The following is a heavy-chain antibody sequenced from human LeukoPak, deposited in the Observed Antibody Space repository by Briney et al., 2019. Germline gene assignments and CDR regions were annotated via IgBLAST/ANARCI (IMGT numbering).Heavy chain of an antibody. CDR1: GYTFTGYY. V-gene: IGHV1-2*02. CDR2: INPNSGGT. Sequence: ASVKVSCKASGYTFTGYYMHWVRQAPGQGLEWMGWINPNSGGTNYAQKFQGRVTMTRDTSISTAYMELSRLRSDDTAVYYCARGGYSSSSGRYYYYYMGVWGKGTTVTVSS. CDR3: ARGGYSSSSGRYYYYYMGV. D-gene: IGHD6-6*01. J-gene: IGHJ6*03.